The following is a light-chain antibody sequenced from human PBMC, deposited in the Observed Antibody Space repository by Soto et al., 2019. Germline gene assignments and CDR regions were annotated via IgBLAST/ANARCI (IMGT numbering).Light chain of an antibody. V-gene: IGLV2-14*01. CDR1: SSDVGGYNY. CDR2: EVS. Sequence: QSVLTQPASVSGSPGQSITISCTGTSSDVGGYNYVSWYQHHPGRAPKLMIFEVSDRPSGVSNRFSGSKSGNTAYLTISGLQAEDEADYYCSSYTGWSTNTVVFGGGTKLTVL. CDR3: SSYTGWSTNTVV. J-gene: IGLJ2*01.